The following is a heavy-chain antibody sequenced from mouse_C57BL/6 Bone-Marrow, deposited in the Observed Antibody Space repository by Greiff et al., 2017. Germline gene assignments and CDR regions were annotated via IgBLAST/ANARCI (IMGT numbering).Heavy chain of an antibody. V-gene: IGHV3-6*01. CDR2: ISYDGSN. D-gene: IGHD1-1*01. J-gene: IGHJ1*03. Sequence: EVHLVESGPGLVKPSQSLSLTCSVTGYSITSGYYWNWIRQFPGNKLEWMGYISYDGSNNYNPSLKNRISITRDTSKNQFFLKLNSVTTEDTATYYCARGVVGWYFDVWGTGTTVTVSS. CDR1: GYSITSGYY. CDR3: ARGVVGWYFDV.